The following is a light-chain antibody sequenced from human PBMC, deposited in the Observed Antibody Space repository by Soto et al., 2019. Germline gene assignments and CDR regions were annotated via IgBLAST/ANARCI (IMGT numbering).Light chain of an antibody. J-gene: IGLJ3*02. Sequence: QSVLTQPPSASGTPGQRVTISCSGSSSNIGSNTVSWYQQFPGTAPKLLIHIDNERPAGVPDRFSGSKSGTSASLAISGLQSEDEADYYCAAWEDSQEGCVFGGGTKLTVL. V-gene: IGLV1-44*01. CDR2: IDN. CDR3: AAWEDSQEGCV. CDR1: SSNIGSNT.